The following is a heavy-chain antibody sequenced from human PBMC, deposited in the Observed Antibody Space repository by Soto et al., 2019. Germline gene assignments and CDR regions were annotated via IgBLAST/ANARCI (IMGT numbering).Heavy chain of an antibody. Sequence: QVQLVESGGGVVQPGRSLRLSCAASGFTFSSYGMHWVRQAPGKGLEWVAVISYDGSNKYYADSVKGRFTISSDNSKNTLYVQMNSLRAADTAVYYCVKSGYCSSTSCYGGPLHYYDYGMDVWGQGTTVTVSS. CDR2: ISYDGSNK. J-gene: IGHJ6*02. D-gene: IGHD2-2*03. CDR1: GFTFSSYG. CDR3: VKSGYCSSTSCYGGPLHYYDYGMDV. V-gene: IGHV3-30*18.